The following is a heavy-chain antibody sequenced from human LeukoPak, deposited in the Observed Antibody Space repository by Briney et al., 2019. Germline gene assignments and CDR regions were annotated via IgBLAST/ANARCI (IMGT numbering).Heavy chain of an antibody. J-gene: IGHJ2*01. CDR1: GGSISSYY. V-gene: IGHV4-59*01. CDR3: ARDSSSWYPYWYFDL. Sequence: SETLSLTCTVSGGSISSYYWSWIRQPPGKGLEWIGYIYYSESTNYNPSLKSRVTISVDTSKNQFSLKLSSVTAADTAVYYCARDSSSWYPYWYFDLWGRGTLVTVSS. D-gene: IGHD6-13*01. CDR2: IYYSEST.